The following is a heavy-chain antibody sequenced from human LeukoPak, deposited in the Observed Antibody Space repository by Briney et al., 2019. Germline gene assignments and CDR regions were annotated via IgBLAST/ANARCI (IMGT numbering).Heavy chain of an antibody. V-gene: IGHV1-46*01. D-gene: IGHD3-22*01. CDR2: INPSGGST. Sequence: ASVKVSCKASGYTFTSYHMHWVRQAPGQGLEIMGIINPSGGSTTYAQKFQGRVTMTRDTSTSTVYMELSSLRSEDTAVYYCAKDLYDSSGSRPLYFDYWGQGALVTVSS. CDR3: AKDLYDSSGSRPLYFDY. J-gene: IGHJ4*02. CDR1: GYTFTSYH.